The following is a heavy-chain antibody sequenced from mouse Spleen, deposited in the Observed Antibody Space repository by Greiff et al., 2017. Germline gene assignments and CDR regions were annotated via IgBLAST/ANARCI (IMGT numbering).Heavy chain of an antibody. CDR3: ARGARATYNAMDY. Sequence: VQRVESGPGLVAPSQSLSITCTVSGFSLTNYAVHWVRQSPGKGLEWLGVIWSDGSTDYNAAFISRLSISKDNSKSQVFFKMNSLQADDTAIYYCARGARATYNAMDYWGQGTSVTVSS. V-gene: IGHV2-4-1*01. CDR1: GFSLTNYA. J-gene: IGHJ4*01. CDR2: IWSDGST. D-gene: IGHD3-1*01.